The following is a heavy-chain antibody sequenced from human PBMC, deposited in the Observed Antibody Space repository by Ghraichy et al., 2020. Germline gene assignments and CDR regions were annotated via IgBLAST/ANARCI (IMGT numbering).Heavy chain of an antibody. D-gene: IGHD5-18*01. CDR3: AREDDTAMVRYYYYYGMDV. V-gene: IGHV4-34*01. J-gene: IGHJ6*02. CDR2: INHSGST. CDR1: GGSFSGYY. Sequence: SETLSLTCAVYGGSFSGYYWSWIRQPPGKGLEWIGEINHSGSTNYNPSLKSRVTISVDTAKNQFSLKLNSVTAADTAVYYCAREDDTAMVRYYYYYGMDVWGQGTTVTVSS.